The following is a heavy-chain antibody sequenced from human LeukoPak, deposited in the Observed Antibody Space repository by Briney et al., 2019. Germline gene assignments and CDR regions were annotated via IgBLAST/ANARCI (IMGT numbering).Heavy chain of an antibody. CDR1: GFSFSKYW. V-gene: IGHV3-7*01. Sequence: AGGSLRLSCLASGFSFSKYWMTWARQSPGKGLEWLANIGQDGSEQKYVDSVKGRFTISRDNAKNSLYLQMNRLRVEDTAVYYCATPKQEGKGRWYHDLWGRGTMVAVSP. CDR3: ATPKQEGKGRWYHDL. CDR2: IGQDGSEQ. D-gene: IGHD1-26*01. J-gene: IGHJ2*01.